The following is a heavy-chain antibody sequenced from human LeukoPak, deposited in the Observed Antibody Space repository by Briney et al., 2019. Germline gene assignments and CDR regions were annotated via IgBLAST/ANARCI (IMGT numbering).Heavy chain of an antibody. Sequence: HTGGSLRLSCAASGFTFSSYGMHWVRQAPGKGLEWVAVISYDGSNKYYADSVKGRFTISRDNSKNTLYLQMNSLRAEDTAVYYCARFGELSYNIDIWGQGTMVTVSS. CDR2: ISYDGSNK. J-gene: IGHJ3*02. CDR3: ARFGELSYNIDI. D-gene: IGHD3-10*01. V-gene: IGHV3-30*03. CDR1: GFTFSSYG.